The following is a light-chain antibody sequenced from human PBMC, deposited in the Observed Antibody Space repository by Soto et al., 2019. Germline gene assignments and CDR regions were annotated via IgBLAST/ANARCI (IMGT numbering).Light chain of an antibody. Sequence: RVSQSISISLNWYQLKPGKAPNLLMYGASYLKSGVPTRFSVIGSGTDFTLTICGLDPEDFAIYYCLRASAQLESTCAQGTRLEI. CDR2: GAS. CDR1: QSISIS. V-gene: IGKV1-39*01. CDR3: LRASAQLEST. J-gene: IGKJ5*01.